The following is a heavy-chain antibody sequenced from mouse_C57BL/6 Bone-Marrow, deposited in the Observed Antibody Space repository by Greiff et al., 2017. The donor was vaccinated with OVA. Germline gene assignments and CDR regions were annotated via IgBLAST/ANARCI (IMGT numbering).Heavy chain of an antibody. CDR3: ARGTGIAMDY. V-gene: IGHV5-17*01. CDR1: GFTFSDYG. J-gene: IGHJ4*01. D-gene: IGHD4-1*01. Sequence: EVHLVESGGGLVKPGGSLKLSCAASGFTFSDYGMHWVRQAPEKGLEWVAYISSGSSTIYYADTVKGRFTISRDNAKNTLFLQMTSLRSEDTAMYYCARGTGIAMDYWGQGTSVTVSS. CDR2: ISSGSSTI.